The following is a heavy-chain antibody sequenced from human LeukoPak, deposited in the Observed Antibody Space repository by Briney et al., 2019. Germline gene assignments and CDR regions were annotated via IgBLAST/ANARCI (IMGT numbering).Heavy chain of an antibody. V-gene: IGHV1-58*02. Sequence: ASVKVSCKASGFTFTSSAMQWVRQARGQRLEWIGWIVVGSGTTNYAQKFQERVTITRDMSTSTAYMELSSLRSEDTAVYYCAAGLRKDALFDPWGQGTLVTVSS. CDR2: IVVGSGTT. D-gene: IGHD3-22*01. CDR3: AAGLRKDALFDP. J-gene: IGHJ5*02. CDR1: GFTFTSSA.